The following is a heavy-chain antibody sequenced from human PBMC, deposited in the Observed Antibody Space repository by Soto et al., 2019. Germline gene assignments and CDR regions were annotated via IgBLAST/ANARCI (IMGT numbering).Heavy chain of an antibody. D-gene: IGHD3-10*01. V-gene: IGHV2-5*02. J-gene: IGHJ4*02. Sequence: QITLKESGHTQVKPTQTLTLTCSFSGFSLNTDGEGVGWVRQPPGEALEWLALIYWDDDERFSPSLKTRLTITKEPSKNQVVLIMTNMDPVDTATYYCAHSRNLITEDAQVGDFDYWGQGTLVTVSS. CDR2: IYWDDDE. CDR3: AHSRNLITEDAQVGDFDY. CDR1: GFSLNTDGEG.